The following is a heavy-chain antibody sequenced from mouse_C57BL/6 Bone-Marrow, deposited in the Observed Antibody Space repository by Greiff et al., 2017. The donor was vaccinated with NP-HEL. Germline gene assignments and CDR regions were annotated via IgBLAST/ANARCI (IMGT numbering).Heavy chain of an antibody. Sequence: VQVVESGPGLVQPSQSLSITCTVSGFSLTSYGVHWVRQSPGKGLEWLGVIWRGGSTDYTAAFMSRLSITKDNSKSQVFFKMNSLQADDTAIYYCAKNRGYTSYAMDYWGQGTSVTVSS. CDR3: AKNRGYTSYAMDY. V-gene: IGHV2-5*01. CDR1: GFSLTSYG. J-gene: IGHJ4*01. CDR2: IWRGGST. D-gene: IGHD3-1*01.